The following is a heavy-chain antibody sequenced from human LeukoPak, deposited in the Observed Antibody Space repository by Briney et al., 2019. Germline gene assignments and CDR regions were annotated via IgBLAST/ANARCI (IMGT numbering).Heavy chain of an antibody. CDR2: IYYSGST. CDR3: ARGTLYEGDAFDI. J-gene: IGHJ3*02. V-gene: IGHV4-59*12. D-gene: IGHD2/OR15-2a*01. CDR1: GGSIGSYY. Sequence: ETLSLTCTVSGGSIGSYYWSWIRQPPGKGLEWIGYIYYSGSTNYNPSLKSRVTLSVDTSKNQFSLKLTSVTAADTAVYYCARGTLYEGDAFDIWGQGTMVTVSS.